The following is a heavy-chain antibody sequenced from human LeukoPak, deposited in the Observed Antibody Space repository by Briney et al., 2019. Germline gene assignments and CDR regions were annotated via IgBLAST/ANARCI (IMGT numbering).Heavy chain of an antibody. J-gene: IGHJ3*02. V-gene: IGHV3-30*18. CDR2: ISYDGSNK. CDR3: ANGAYNWNDGDAFDI. Sequence: GRSLRFSCAASGFTFSSYGMHWVRQAPGKGLEWVAIISYDGSNKYYADSVKGRFTISRDNSKNTVYLQMNSLRAEDTALYYCANGAYNWNDGDAFDIWGQGTMVTVS. D-gene: IGHD1-20*01. CDR1: GFTFSSYG.